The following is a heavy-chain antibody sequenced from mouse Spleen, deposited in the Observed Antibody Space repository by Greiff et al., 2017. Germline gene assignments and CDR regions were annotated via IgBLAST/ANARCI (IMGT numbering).Heavy chain of an antibody. Sequence: VKLQESGAELVRPGASVKLSCKASGYTFTDYYINWVKQRPGQGLEWIARIYPGSGNTYYNEKFKGKATLTAEKSSSTAYMQLSSLTSEDSAVYFCARSEGYDPFAYWGQGTLVTVSA. D-gene: IGHD2-2*01. CDR3: ARSEGYDPFAY. CDR1: GYTFTDYY. CDR2: IYPGSGNT. V-gene: IGHV1-76*01. J-gene: IGHJ3*01.